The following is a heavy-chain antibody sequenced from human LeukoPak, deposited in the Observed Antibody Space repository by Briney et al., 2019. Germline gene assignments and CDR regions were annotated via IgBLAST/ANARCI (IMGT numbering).Heavy chain of an antibody. Sequence: SETLSLTCTVSGGSISSYYWSWIRQPPGKGLKWVGDIYYSGSTIYSPSLRSRVTISVDTSKNQFSLKLSSVTAADTAVYYCARETSQKGAHYMDVWGKGTTVTISS. J-gene: IGHJ6*03. V-gene: IGHV4-59*01. CDR3: ARETSQKGAHYMDV. D-gene: IGHD3-16*01. CDR1: GGSISSYY. CDR2: IYYSGST.